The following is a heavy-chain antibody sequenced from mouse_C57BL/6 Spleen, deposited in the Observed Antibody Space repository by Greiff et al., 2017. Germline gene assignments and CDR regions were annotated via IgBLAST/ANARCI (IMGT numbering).Heavy chain of an antibody. CDR3: ASQERDGYYGY. D-gene: IGHD2-3*01. CDR2: INPSTGGT. Sequence: EVQLQQSGPELVKPGASVKISCKASGYSFTGYYMNWVKQSPEKSLEWIGEINPSTGGTTYNQKFKAKATLTVDKSSSTAYMQLKSLTSEDSAVYYCASQERDGYYGYWGQGTTLTVSS. V-gene: IGHV1-42*01. J-gene: IGHJ2*01. CDR1: GYSFTGYY.